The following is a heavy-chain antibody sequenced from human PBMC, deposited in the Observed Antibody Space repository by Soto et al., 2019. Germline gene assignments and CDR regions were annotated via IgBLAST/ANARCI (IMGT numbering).Heavy chain of an antibody. Sequence: QVQLQESGPGLVKPSGTLSLTCAVSGGSISSSNCWSWVRQPPGKGLEWIGEIYHSGSANYNPSLKSRVTISVDKSKNQFPLKLSSVTAADTAVYYCARVEGRFYYGMDVWGQGTTVTVSS. J-gene: IGHJ6*02. CDR2: IYHSGSA. V-gene: IGHV4-4*02. CDR1: GGSISSSNC. CDR3: ARVEGRFYYGMDV.